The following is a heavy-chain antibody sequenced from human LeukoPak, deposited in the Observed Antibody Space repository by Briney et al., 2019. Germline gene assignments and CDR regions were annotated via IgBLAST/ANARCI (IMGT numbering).Heavy chain of an antibody. V-gene: IGHV3-23*01. CDR1: GFTFSSYA. J-gene: IGHJ5*02. CDR2: ISGSGGSA. D-gene: IGHD2-15*01. Sequence: GGSLRLSCAASGFTFSSYAMSWVRQAPGKGLEWVSAISGSGGSAYYADSVKGRFTISRDNAKNSLYLQMNSLRAEDTAEYYCARDGDMDWFDPWGQGTLVTDSS. CDR3: ARDGDMDWFDP.